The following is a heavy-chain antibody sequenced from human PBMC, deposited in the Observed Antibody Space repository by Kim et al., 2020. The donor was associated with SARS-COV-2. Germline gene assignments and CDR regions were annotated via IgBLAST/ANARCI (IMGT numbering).Heavy chain of an antibody. J-gene: IGHJ5*02. V-gene: IGHV1-69*13. Sequence: SVKVSCKASGGTFSSYAISWVRQAPGQGLEWMGGIIPIFGTANYAQKFQGRVTITADESTSTAYMELSSLRSEDTAVYYCARGVPSGYWFDPWGQGTLVTISS. CDR2: IIPIFGTA. CDR3: ARGVPSGYWFDP. CDR1: GGTFSSYA. D-gene: IGHD2-2*01.